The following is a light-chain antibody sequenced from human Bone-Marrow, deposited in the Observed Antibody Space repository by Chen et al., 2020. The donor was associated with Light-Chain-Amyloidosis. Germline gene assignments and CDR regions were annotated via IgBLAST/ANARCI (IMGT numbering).Light chain of an antibody. V-gene: IGLV3-21*02. CDR1: NIGSTS. CDR2: DDS. Sequence: SYVLTPPSSLSVASSQTPTHACGGNNIGSTSVNLYQQTPGQAPLLVVYDDSDRPSGIPERLSGSNSGNTATLTISRVEAGDEADYYCQVWDRSSDRPVFGGGTKLTVL. J-gene: IGLJ3*02. CDR3: QVWDRSSDRPV.